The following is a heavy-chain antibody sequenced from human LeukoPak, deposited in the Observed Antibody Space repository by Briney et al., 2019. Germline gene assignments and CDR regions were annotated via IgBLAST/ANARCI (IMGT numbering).Heavy chain of an antibody. J-gene: IGHJ4*02. Sequence: GESLKISCKGSGYSFATYWTAWVRQMPGKGLEWMGIIYPGDSDTRYSPSFQGQVTISADKSISTAYLQWSSLKASDTAMYYCTRRMVSTEELDYWGQGTLVTVSS. V-gene: IGHV5-51*01. CDR3: TRRMVSTEELDY. CDR2: IYPGDSDT. D-gene: IGHD5/OR15-5a*01. CDR1: GYSFATYW.